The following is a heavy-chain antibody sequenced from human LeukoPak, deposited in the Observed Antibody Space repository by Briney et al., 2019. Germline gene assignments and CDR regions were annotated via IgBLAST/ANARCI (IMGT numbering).Heavy chain of an antibody. V-gene: IGHV1-46*01. Sequence: ASVKVSCKASGYTVTSYYMHWVRQAPGQGLEWMGILNPSGGSSSYAQKFQGRATLTRATSTSTVYMELSSLRSDDTAVYYCARGGPLSVGAISFWGQGTLVTVSS. D-gene: IGHD1-26*01. CDR3: ARGGPLSVGAISF. CDR2: LNPSGGSS. J-gene: IGHJ4*02. CDR1: GYTVTSYY.